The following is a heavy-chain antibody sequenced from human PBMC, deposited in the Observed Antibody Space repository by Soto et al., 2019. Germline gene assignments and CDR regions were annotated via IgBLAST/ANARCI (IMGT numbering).Heavy chain of an antibody. CDR3: ARGRVGATYDY. Sequence: EVQLVESGGGLVQPGGSLRLSCAASGFTFSSYEMNWVRQAPWKGLEWVSYISSSGSTIYYADSVKGRFTISRDNAKNSLYLQMNSLRAEDTAVYYCARGRVGATYDYWGQGTLVTVSS. V-gene: IGHV3-48*03. CDR2: ISSSGSTI. J-gene: IGHJ4*02. D-gene: IGHD1-26*01. CDR1: GFTFSSYE.